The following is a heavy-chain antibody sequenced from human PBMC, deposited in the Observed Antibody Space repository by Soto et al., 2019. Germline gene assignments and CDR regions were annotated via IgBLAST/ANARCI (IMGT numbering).Heavy chain of an antibody. Sequence: EVQLVQSGAEVKKPGESLRISCKGSGYSFTSYWISWVRQMPGKGLEWMGRIDPSDSYTNYSPSFQGHVTISADKSISTAYLQWSSLKASDTAMYYCARHDLYYYDSSGLNYYFDYWGQGTLVTVSS. D-gene: IGHD3-22*01. V-gene: IGHV5-10-1*03. J-gene: IGHJ4*02. CDR1: GYSFTSYW. CDR2: IDPSDSYT. CDR3: ARHDLYYYDSSGLNYYFDY.